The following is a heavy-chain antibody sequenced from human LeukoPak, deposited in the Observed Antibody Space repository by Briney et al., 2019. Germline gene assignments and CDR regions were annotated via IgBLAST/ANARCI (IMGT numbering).Heavy chain of an antibody. CDR1: GFTFSKYA. CDR2: ISGSGGST. D-gene: IGHD6-13*01. CDR3: AREFTSSWAFDM. V-gene: IGHV3-23*01. Sequence: GGSLRLSCAASGFTFSKYAMGWVRQAPGKGLEWVSAISGSGGSTYYADSVKGRFTISRDSSKNTLYLQMNSLRAEDTAVYYCAREFTSSWAFDMWGQGTMVTVSS. J-gene: IGHJ3*02.